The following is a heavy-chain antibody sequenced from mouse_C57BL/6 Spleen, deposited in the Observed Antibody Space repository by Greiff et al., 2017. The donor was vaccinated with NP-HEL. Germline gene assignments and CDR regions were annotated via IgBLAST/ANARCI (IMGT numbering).Heavy chain of an antibody. CDR3: ARFATTVVDGFAY. CDR1: GYAFSSSW. CDR2: IYPGDGDT. J-gene: IGHJ3*01. Sequence: VQLQQSGPELVKPGASVKISCKASGYAFSSSWMNWVKQRPGKGLEWIGRIYPGDGDTNYNGKFKGKATLTADKSSSTAYMQLSSLTSEDSAVYFCARFATTVVDGFAYWGQGTLVTVSA. V-gene: IGHV1-82*01. D-gene: IGHD1-1*01.